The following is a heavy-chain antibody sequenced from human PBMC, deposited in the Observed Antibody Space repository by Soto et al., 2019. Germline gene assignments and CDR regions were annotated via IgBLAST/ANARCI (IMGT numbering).Heavy chain of an antibody. CDR1: GDSFSPNY. V-gene: IGHV4-59*08. J-gene: IGHJ4*02. Sequence: SETLSLTCTVSGDSFSPNYWSWIRQPPGKGLEWVGYIYYDGTARHNPSLKSRVTISLETSRSQFSLRLSSVSAADTAVYYCARGSVVAATLFDYWGQGTLVTVSS. D-gene: IGHD2-15*01. CDR2: IYYDGTA. CDR3: ARGSVVAATLFDY.